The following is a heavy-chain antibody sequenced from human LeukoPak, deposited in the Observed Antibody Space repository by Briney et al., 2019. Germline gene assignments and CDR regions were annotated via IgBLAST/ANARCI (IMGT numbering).Heavy chain of an antibody. J-gene: IGHJ6*02. D-gene: IGHD3-3*01. CDR1: GYTFTSYG. CDR3: ARDRYLYDFWSGYFRPPYYYYGMDV. CDR2: ISAYNGNT. Sequence: ASVKVSCKASGYTFTSYGISWVRQAPGQGLEWMGWISAYNGNTNYAQELQGRVTMTTDTSTSTAYMELRSLRSDDTAVYYCARDRYLYDFWSGYFRPPYYYYGMDVWGQGTTVTVSS. V-gene: IGHV1-18*01.